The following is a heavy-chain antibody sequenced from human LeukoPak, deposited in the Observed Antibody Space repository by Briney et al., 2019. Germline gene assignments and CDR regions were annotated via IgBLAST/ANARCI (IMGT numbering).Heavy chain of an antibody. CDR1: GFTFSSYG. D-gene: IGHD6-13*01. CDR2: ISYDGSNK. CDR3: ARGDSSSWYGPYYYYYGMDV. J-gene: IGHJ6*02. V-gene: IGHV3-30*03. Sequence: GGSLRLSCAASGFTFSSYGMHWVRQAPGKGLEWVAVISYDGSNKYYADSVKGRFTISRDNSKNTLYLQMNSLRAEDTAVYYCARGDSSSWYGPYYYYYGMDVWGQGTTVTVSS.